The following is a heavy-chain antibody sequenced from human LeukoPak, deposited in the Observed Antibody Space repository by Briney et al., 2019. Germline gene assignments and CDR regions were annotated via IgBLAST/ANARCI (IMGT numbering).Heavy chain of an antibody. CDR3: AKDDTPNDY. CDR2: ISDSGGST. CDR1: GFTFSSYA. J-gene: IGHJ4*02. Sequence: GGSLRLSCAASGFTFSSYAMSWVRQAPGKGLEWVSAISDSGGSTFYADSVKGRFTISRDNSKNTLYLQLNSLRAEDTAVYYCAKDDTPNDYWGQGTLVTVSS. D-gene: IGHD5-18*01. V-gene: IGHV3-23*01.